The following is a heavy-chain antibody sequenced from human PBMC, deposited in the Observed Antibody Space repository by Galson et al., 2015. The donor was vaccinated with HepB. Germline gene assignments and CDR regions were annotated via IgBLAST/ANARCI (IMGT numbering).Heavy chain of an antibody. Sequence: SLRLSCAASGFTFSSYVMSWVRQAPGKGLECVSTISGSGGSTYYADSVKGRFTISRGNSKNTLYLQMNSLRAEDTAVYYCAKRHGQYYFDYWGQGTLVTVSS. CDR2: ISGSGGST. V-gene: IGHV3-23*01. CDR3: AKRHGQYYFDY. CDR1: GFTFSSYV. J-gene: IGHJ4*02.